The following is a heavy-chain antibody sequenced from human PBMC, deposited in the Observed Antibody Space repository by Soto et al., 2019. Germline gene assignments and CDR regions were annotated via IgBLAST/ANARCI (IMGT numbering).Heavy chain of an antibody. D-gene: IGHD3-16*01. CDR2: INHGGSA. CDR1: GGSFSGYY. V-gene: IGHV4-34*01. Sequence: QVQLKQWGAGLVKPSETLSLTCGVSGGSFSGYYWTWIRQPPGKGLEWIGEINHGGSANYNPSLRSRVTLSVDTSRSQFSLDMNSRTAADTAVYFCARGSTVLPVWGPGILVTVSS. J-gene: IGHJ4*02. CDR3: ARGSTVLPV.